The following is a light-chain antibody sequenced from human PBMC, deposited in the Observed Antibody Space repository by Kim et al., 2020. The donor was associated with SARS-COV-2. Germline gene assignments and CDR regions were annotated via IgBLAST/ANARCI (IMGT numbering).Light chain of an antibody. CDR3: QQRSNWLT. Sequence: EIVLTQSPATLSLSPGERATLSCRASQSVSSYLAWYQQKPGQAPRLLSYDASDRATGIPARFSGSGSGTDFTLTISGLGPEDFAVYDCQQRSNWLTFGGGTKVEI. J-gene: IGKJ4*01. V-gene: IGKV3-11*01. CDR1: QSVSSY. CDR2: DAS.